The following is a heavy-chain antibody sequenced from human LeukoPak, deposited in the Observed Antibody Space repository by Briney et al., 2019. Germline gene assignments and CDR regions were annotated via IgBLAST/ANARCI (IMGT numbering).Heavy chain of an antibody. Sequence: GGSLRLSCAASGFTVSSNYMSWVRQAPGEGLEWVSAISGSGGSTYYADSVKGRFTISRDNSKNTLYLQMNSLRAEDTAVYYCAKGISAAAGLYFDYWGQGTLVTVSS. CDR1: GFTVSSNY. CDR3: AKGISAAAGLYFDY. D-gene: IGHD6-13*01. J-gene: IGHJ4*02. V-gene: IGHV3-23*01. CDR2: ISGSGGST.